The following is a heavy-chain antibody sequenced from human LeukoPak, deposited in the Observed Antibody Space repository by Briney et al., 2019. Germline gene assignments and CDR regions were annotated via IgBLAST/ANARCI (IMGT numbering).Heavy chain of an antibody. CDR3: ARGWKYDYAWGSSRPYYFDY. CDR1: GFSLSSYA. V-gene: IGHV3-64*01. CDR2: ISTNGGST. D-gene: IGHD3-16*02. J-gene: IGHJ4*02. Sequence: PGGSLRLSCAASGFSLSSYAMQWVRQAPGKGLEYVSGISTNGGSTYYANSVKGRFTMSRDNSKNTLFLQMGSLRPEDMAVYYCARGWKYDYAWGSSRPYYFDYWGQGTLVTVSS.